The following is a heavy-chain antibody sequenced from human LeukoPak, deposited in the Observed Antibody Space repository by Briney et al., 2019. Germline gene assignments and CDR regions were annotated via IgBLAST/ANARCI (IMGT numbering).Heavy chain of an antibody. V-gene: IGHV4-39*01. J-gene: IGHJ4*02. CDR2: VFYSGTT. Sequence: PSETLSLICTVSGFLISISTHYWGWLRQTPGKGLESIGSVFYSGTTYLNPSFNSRLTISIDKSKNQFSLKLRSVTAADTAVYYCARSVRRGFNFDYWGQGTLVIVSS. D-gene: IGHD5-12*01. CDR1: GFLISISTHY. CDR3: ARSVRRGFNFDY.